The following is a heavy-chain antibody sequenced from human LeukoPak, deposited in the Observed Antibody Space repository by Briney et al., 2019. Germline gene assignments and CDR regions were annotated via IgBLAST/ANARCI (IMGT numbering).Heavy chain of an antibody. V-gene: IGHV1-46*01. CDR1: GYTFTGYY. CDR3: ARGLHSKNGPITIFGVVIRSGPYWFDP. D-gene: IGHD3-3*01. CDR2: INPSGGST. Sequence: EASVKVSCKASGYTFTGYYMHWVRQAPGQGLEWMGIINPSGGSTSYAQKFQGRVTMTRDTSTSTVYMELSSLRSEDTAVYYCARGLHSKNGPITIFGVVIRSGPYWFDPWGQGTLVTVSS. J-gene: IGHJ5*02.